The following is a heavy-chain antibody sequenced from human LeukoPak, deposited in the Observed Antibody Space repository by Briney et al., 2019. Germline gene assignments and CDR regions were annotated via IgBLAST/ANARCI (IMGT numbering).Heavy chain of an antibody. D-gene: IGHD6-19*01. J-gene: IGHJ4*02. CDR1: GFTFSSYE. CDR2: ISSSGSTI. V-gene: IGHV3-48*03. Sequence: PGGSLRLSCAASGFTFSSYEMNWVRQAPGKGLECVSYISSSGSTIYYADSVKGRFTISRDNAKNSLYLQMNSLRAEDTAVYYCARGAAVAGLDYWGQGTLVTVSS. CDR3: ARGAAVAGLDY.